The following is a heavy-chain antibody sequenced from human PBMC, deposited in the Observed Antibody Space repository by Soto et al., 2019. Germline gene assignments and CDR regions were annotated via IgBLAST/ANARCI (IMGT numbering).Heavy chain of an antibody. V-gene: IGHV3-30-3*01. J-gene: IGHJ5*02. Sequence: QVQLVESGGGVVQPGRSLRLSCAASGFTFSSYAMHWVRQAPGKRLEWVAVISYDGSNKYYADSVKGRFTISRDNSKNTLYLQMNSLRAEDTAVYYCARDRYYYGSGVNWFDPWGQGTLVTVSS. CDR1: GFTFSSYA. D-gene: IGHD3-10*01. CDR2: ISYDGSNK. CDR3: ARDRYYYGSGVNWFDP.